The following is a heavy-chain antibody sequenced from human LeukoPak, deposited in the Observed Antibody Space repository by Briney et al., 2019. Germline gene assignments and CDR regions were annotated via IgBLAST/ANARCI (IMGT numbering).Heavy chain of an antibody. CDR3: ARDLRAYGSGSYYFDY. D-gene: IGHD3-10*01. CDR1: GGSISSSNW. CDR2: IYHSGST. Sequence: SETLSLTCAVSGGSISSSNWWSWVRQPPGKGLEWIGEIYHSGSTNYNPSLKSRVTISVDESKNQFSLKLSSVTAADTAVYYCARDLRAYGSGSYYFDYWGQGTLVTVSS. J-gene: IGHJ4*02. V-gene: IGHV4-4*02.